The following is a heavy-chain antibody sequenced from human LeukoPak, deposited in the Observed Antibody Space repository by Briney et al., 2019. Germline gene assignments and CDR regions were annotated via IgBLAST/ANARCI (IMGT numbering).Heavy chain of an antibody. D-gene: IGHD6-13*01. Sequence: PSETLSLTCTVSGYSISSGYYWGWIRQPPGKGLEWIGSIYNSGSTYYNPSLKSRVTISVDTSKNQFSLKLRSVTAADTAVYYCARGYSSSWYFNWFDPWGQGTLVTVSS. CDR2: IYNSGST. J-gene: IGHJ5*02. CDR3: ARGYSSSWYFNWFDP. V-gene: IGHV4-38-2*02. CDR1: GYSISSGYY.